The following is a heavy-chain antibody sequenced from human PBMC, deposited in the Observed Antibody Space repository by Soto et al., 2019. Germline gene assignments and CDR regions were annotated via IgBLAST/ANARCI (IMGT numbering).Heavy chain of an antibody. CDR1: GGTFSSYA. CDR3: ARDRSSSGWPPLVYYYYGMDV. CDR2: IIPIFCTA. D-gene: IGHD6-19*01. V-gene: IGHV1-69*13. Sequence: SVKVSFNAAGGTFSSYAISWVRQAPGQGLEWMGAIIPIFCTANYAQKFQGRVTIAADESTSTAYMELNSLRAEDTAVYYCARDRSSSGWPPLVYYYYGMDVWGQGTTVTVSS. J-gene: IGHJ6*02.